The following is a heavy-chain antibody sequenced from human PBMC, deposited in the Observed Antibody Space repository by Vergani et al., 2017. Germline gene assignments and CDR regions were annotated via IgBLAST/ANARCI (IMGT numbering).Heavy chain of an antibody. D-gene: IGHD5-24*01. J-gene: IGHJ4*02. Sequence: QVQLVQSGAEVKKPGSSVKVSCKASGGTFSSYAISWVRQAPGQGLEWMGRIIPILGTANYAQKFQGRVTITADESTSTAYMELSSRRAEDTAVYYCANTRRDGYNFREHYFDYWGQGTLVTVSS. CDR2: IIPILGTA. CDR3: ANTRRDGYNFREHYFDY. CDR1: GGTFSSYA. V-gene: IGHV1-69*11.